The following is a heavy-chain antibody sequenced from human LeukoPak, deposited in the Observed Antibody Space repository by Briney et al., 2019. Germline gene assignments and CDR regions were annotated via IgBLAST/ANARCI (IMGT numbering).Heavy chain of an antibody. V-gene: IGHV3-23*01. CDR3: ARGIAVRDAFDI. J-gene: IGHJ3*02. CDR2: ISGSGSST. Sequence: GGSLRLSCAASGFTFSSHAMNWVRQAPGKGLEWVSVISGSGSSTYYADSVKGRFTISRDNSKNSLYLQMNSLRAEDTAVYYCARGIAVRDAFDIWGQGTMVTVSS. D-gene: IGHD6-6*01. CDR1: GFTFSSHA.